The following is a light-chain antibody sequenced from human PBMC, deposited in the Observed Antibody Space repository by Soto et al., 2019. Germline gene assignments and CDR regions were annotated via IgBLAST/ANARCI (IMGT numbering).Light chain of an antibody. CDR3: SSYAGSNNVV. CDR2: EVT. Sequence: QSALTQPPSASGSPGQSVTISCTGTSSDVGGYNYVSWYQHHPGEAPKLMIFEVTKRPSGVPDRFSGSKSGNTASLTVSGLQAEDEADYYCSSYAGSNNVVFGGGTKVTVL. J-gene: IGLJ2*01. V-gene: IGLV2-8*01. CDR1: SSDVGGYNY.